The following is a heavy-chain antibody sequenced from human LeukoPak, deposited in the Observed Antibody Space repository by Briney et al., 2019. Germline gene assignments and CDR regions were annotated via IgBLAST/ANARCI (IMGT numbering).Heavy chain of an antibody. Sequence: ASVKVSCKASGYTFTSYDINWVRQATGQGLEWMGWMNPNSGNTGYAQKFQGRVTITRNTSISTAYMELSSLRSDDTAVYYCARFWYYGSDFDYWGQGTLVTVSS. D-gene: IGHD3-10*01. V-gene: IGHV1-8*03. J-gene: IGHJ4*02. CDR2: MNPNSGNT. CDR1: GYTFTSYD. CDR3: ARFWYYGSDFDY.